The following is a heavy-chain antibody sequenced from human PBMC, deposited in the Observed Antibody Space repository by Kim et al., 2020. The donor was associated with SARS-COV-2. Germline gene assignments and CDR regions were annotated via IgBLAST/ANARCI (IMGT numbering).Heavy chain of an antibody. CDR1: GLSFSAYE. V-gene: IGHV3-48*03. CDR2: ISTSGNTI. J-gene: IGHJ4*02. D-gene: IGHD5-12*01. Sequence: GGSLRLSCAASGLSFSAYEMNWVRQAPGKGLEWISYISTSGNTIYYADSVKGRFSVSRDNAGSSLFLQMYSLRAEDTAVYYCVSQGGYVSYWGPGTLVTVSS. CDR3: VSQGGYVSY.